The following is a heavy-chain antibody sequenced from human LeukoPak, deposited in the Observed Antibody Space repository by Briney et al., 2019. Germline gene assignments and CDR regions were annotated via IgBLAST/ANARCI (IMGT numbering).Heavy chain of an antibody. J-gene: IGHJ4*02. CDR1: GFTFSNYS. V-gene: IGHV3-48*01. CDR2: ISSSSSTI. Sequence: PGGSLTLSCAASGFTFSNYSMNWVRQAPGNALEWVSYISSSSSTIYYADSVKGRFTISRDNAKHSLYLQMNSLRAEDTAVYYCARDGGDSSGYYFTENFDYWGQGTLVTVSS. CDR3: ARDGGDSSGYYFTENFDY. D-gene: IGHD3-22*01.